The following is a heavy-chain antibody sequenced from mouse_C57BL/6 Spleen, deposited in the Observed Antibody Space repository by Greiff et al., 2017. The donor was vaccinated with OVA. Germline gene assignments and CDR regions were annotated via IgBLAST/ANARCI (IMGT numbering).Heavy chain of an antibody. CDR1: GYTFTSYW. V-gene: IGHV1-69*01. CDR3: ARWGLLSYFDY. CDR2: IDPSDSYT. J-gene: IGHJ2*01. Sequence: VQLQQPGAELVMPGASVKLSCKASGYTFTSYWMHWVKQRPGQGLEWIGEIDPSDSYTNYNQKFKGKSTLTVDKSSSTAYMQLSSLTSEDSAVYYCARWGLLSYFDYWGQGTTLTVSS. D-gene: IGHD1-1*01.